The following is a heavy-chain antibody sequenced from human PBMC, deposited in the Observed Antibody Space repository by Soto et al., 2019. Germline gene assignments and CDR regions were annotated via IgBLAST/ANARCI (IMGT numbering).Heavy chain of an antibody. CDR3: ARDRDWNLDY. D-gene: IGHD2-21*02. J-gene: IGHJ4*02. Sequence: GASVKVSCKASGYSFTTYGMTWVRQAPGQGLEWMGWISTDKGNTKYAQNFQSRATLTTDTSTSTAYMELRSLRSDDTAVYYCARDRDWNLDYWGQGTLVTVS. CDR2: ISTDKGNT. V-gene: IGHV1-18*01. CDR1: GYSFTTYG.